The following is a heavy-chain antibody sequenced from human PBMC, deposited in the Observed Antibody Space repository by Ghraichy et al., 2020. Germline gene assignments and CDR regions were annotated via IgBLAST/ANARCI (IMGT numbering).Heavy chain of an antibody. D-gene: IGHD4-17*01. CDR2: ISAYNGNT. V-gene: IGHV1-18*04. CDR1: GYTFTSYG. J-gene: IGHJ6*02. Sequence: ASVKVSCKASGYTFTSYGISWVRQAPGQGLEWMGWISAYNGNTNYAQKLQGRVTMTTDTSTSTAYMELRSLRSDDTAVYYCARDVGPPTVTYYYYYGMDVWGQGTTVTVSS. CDR3: ARDVGPPTVTYYYYYGMDV.